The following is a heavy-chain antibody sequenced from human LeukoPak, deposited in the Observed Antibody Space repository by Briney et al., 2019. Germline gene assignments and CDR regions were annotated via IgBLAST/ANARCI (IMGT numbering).Heavy chain of an antibody. Sequence: SETLSLTCTVSGGSISSDNYYWHWIRQPAGKGLEWIVRVYPSGSTDYNPSLKSPLTVSVDTSKNQFSLKLNSVTAADTAVYYCARDASMTLFDPWGQGTLVIVSS. CDR2: VYPSGST. CDR3: ARDASMTLFDP. D-gene: IGHD2/OR15-2a*01. J-gene: IGHJ5*02. V-gene: IGHV4-61*02. CDR1: GGSISSDNYY.